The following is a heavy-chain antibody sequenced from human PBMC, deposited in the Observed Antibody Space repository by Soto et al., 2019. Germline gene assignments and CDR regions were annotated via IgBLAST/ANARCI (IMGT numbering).Heavy chain of an antibody. CDR1: GDSISSSNW. V-gene: IGHV4-4*02. Sequence: QVQLQESGPGLVKPSGTLSLTCAVSGDSISSSNWWSWVRQPPGKGLEWIGEIYHTGNTNYNPSLESRVTMSVEKSKTTFALRLSSVTAADTATYYCARGGLTLGRGAPGGMDVWGPGTTVTVSS. CDR3: ARGGLTLGRGAPGGMDV. CDR2: IYHTGNT. J-gene: IGHJ6*02. D-gene: IGHD3-10*01.